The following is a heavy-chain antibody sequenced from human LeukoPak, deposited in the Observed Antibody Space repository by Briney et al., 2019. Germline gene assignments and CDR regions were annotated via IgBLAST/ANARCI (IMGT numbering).Heavy chain of an antibody. CDR2: INHSGST. V-gene: IGHV4-34*01. CDR1: GGSFSGYY. Sequence: SETLSLTCAVSGGSFSGYYWSWIRQPPGKGLEWIGEINHSGSTNYNPSLKSRVTISVDTSKNQFSLKLSSVTAADTAVYYCARRTTTVKAFDYWCQGTLVTVSS. J-gene: IGHJ4*02. CDR3: ARRTTTVKAFDY. D-gene: IGHD4-17*01.